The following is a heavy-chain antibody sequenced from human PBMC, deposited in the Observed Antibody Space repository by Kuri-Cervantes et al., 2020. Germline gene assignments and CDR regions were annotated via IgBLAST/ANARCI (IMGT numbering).Heavy chain of an antibody. J-gene: IGHJ4*02. CDR1: VYTFTNFV. V-gene: IGHV1-18*01. D-gene: IGHD1-26*01. CDR3: ATKGKWGLREEFYFDH. Sequence: ASVKVSCKASVYTFTNFVFSWVRQAPGQGLEWIGWITTYNGDTDYAHKFQGRVTLTTDTSTTTAHMELRSLRSDDTAVYYCATKGKWGLREEFYFDHWGQGTLVTVSS. CDR2: ITTYNGDT.